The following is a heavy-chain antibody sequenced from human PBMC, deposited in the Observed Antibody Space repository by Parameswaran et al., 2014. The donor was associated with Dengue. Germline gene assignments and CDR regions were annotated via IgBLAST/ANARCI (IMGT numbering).Heavy chain of an antibody. Sequence: WVRQAPGQGLEWMGWINPNSGDTNYAQKFQGRVTMTRDRSISIVYMELSRLRSDDTAVYYCARVNWNDVWFDPWGQGTLVTVSS. J-gene: IGHJ5*02. V-gene: IGHV1-2*02. CDR3: ARVNWNDVWFDP. CDR2: INPNSGDT. D-gene: IGHD1-20*01.